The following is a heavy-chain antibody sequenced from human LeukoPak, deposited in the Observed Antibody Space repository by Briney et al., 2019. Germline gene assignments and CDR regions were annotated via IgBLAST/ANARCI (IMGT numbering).Heavy chain of an antibody. Sequence: TGGSLRLSCAASGFTFSSYAMSWVRQAPGKGLEWVSAISGSGGSTYYADSVKGRFTISRDNSKNTLYLQMHSLRAEDTAVYYCAKDGDYYDSSGYYRNWFDPWGQGTLVTVSS. CDR1: GFTFSSYA. D-gene: IGHD3-22*01. CDR3: AKDGDYYDSSGYYRNWFDP. J-gene: IGHJ5*02. CDR2: ISGSGGST. V-gene: IGHV3-23*01.